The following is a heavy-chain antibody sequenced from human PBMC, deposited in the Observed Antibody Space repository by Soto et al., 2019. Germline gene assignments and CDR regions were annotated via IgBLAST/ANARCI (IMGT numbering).Heavy chain of an antibody. D-gene: IGHD1-26*01. CDR1: VFAFTDHY. V-gene: IGHV3-72*01. CDR2: IRNKANSYNT. CDR3: ARYSGSYSRGLDY. J-gene: IGHJ4*02. Sequence: EVQLVESGGGLVQPGGSLRLSCAASVFAFTDHYMECVRQAPGKGLEWVGRIRNKANSYNTEYAASVKGRFTISRDDSRNSLYLQMNRLKTEDTAVFYCARYSGSYSRGLDYWGQGTPVIVSS.